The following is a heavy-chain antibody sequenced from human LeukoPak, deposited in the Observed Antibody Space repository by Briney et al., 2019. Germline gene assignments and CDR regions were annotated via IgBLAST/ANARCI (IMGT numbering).Heavy chain of an antibody. Sequence: GGSLRLSCAASGFTFSSYAMSWVRQAPGKGLEWVSAISGSGGSTYYADSVKGRFTISRDNSKNTLYLQMNSLRAEDTAVYYCAKGGVGFWSGYSPPLDPWGQGTLVTVSS. D-gene: IGHD3-3*01. V-gene: IGHV3-23*01. CDR2: ISGSGGST. CDR1: GFTFSSYA. J-gene: IGHJ5*02. CDR3: AKGGVGFWSGYSPPLDP.